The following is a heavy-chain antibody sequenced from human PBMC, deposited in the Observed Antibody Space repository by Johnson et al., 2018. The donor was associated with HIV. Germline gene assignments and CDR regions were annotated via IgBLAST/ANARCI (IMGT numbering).Heavy chain of an antibody. CDR2: ISWDGSYT. J-gene: IGHJ3*02. Sequence: VQLVESGGVVVQPGGSLRLSCAASGFTFDDYAMHWVRQAPGKGLEWVSLISWDGSYTSYADSVKGRFAISRDNAKNTLYLQMDSLWAEDTAVYYCARDRTPLVKVDAFDIWGQGTMVTVSS. V-gene: IGHV3-43D*04. CDR3: ARDRTPLVKVDAFDI. CDR1: GFTFDDYA.